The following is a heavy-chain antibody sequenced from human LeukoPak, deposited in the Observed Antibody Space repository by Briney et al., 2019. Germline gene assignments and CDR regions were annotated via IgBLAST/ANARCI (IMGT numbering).Heavy chain of an antibody. CDR3: AKVTHYYDSSDEAFDI. D-gene: IGHD3-22*01. Sequence: GGSLRLSCAASGFTFSSYAMSWVRQAPGKGLEWVSAISGSGGSTYYADSVKGRFTISRDNSMNTLYLQMNSLRAEDTAVYYCAKVTHYYDSSDEAFDIWGQGTMVTVSS. CDR2: ISGSGGST. V-gene: IGHV3-23*01. J-gene: IGHJ3*02. CDR1: GFTFSSYA.